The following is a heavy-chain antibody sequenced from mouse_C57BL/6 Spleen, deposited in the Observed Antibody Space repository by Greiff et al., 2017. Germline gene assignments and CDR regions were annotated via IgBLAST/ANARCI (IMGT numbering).Heavy chain of an antibody. D-gene: IGHD2-3*01. CDR3: ARRESGLLWFAY. J-gene: IGHJ3*01. CDR2: INPYNGDT. Sequence: EVQLQQSGPELVKPGDSVKISCKASGYSFTGYFMNWVMQSHGKSLEWIGRINPYNGDTFYNQKFKGKATLTVDKSSSTAHMELRSLTSEDSAVYYCARRESGLLWFAYWGQGTLVTVSA. CDR1: GYSFTGYF. V-gene: IGHV1-20*01.